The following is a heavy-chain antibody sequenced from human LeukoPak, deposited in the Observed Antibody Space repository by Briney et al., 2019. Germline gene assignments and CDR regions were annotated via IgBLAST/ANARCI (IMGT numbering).Heavy chain of an antibody. CDR1: GFTFSSYA. CDR3: AGDHLTYDFWSVYYYYYGMDV. V-gene: IGHV3-30*04. J-gene: IGHJ6*02. Sequence: GGSLRLSCAASGFTFSSYAMHWVRQAPGKGLEWVAVISYDGSNKYYADSVKGRFTISRDNSKNTLYLQMNSLRAEDTAVYYCAGDHLTYDFWSVYYYYYGMDVWGQGTTVTVSS. D-gene: IGHD3-3*01. CDR2: ISYDGSNK.